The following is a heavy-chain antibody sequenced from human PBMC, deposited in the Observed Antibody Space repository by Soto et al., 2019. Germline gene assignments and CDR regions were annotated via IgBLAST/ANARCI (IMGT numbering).Heavy chain of an antibody. D-gene: IGHD3-9*01. J-gene: IGHJ4*02. Sequence: GGSLRLSCAVSGFTFTAFAIHWVRQSPGKGLEWVAVISYDGRDSHYADSVKGRLTISRDNSKNTVFLQINSLTTEDTAVYYCAKDRYFDSYHFDYWGQGTRVTVSS. CDR3: AKDRYFDSYHFDY. CDR2: ISYDGRDS. CDR1: GFTFTAFA. V-gene: IGHV3-30*04.